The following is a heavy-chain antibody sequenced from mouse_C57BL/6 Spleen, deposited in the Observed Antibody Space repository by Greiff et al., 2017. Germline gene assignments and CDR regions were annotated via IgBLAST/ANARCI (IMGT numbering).Heavy chain of an antibody. D-gene: IGHD2-4*01. CDR2: IYPGSGNT. Sequence: QVQLQQSGPELVKPGASVKISCKASGYSFTSYYIHWVKQRPGQGLEWIGWIYPGSGNTKYNEKFKGKATLTADTSSSTAYMQLSSLTSEDSAVYYCAGGASLYDYDEDYYAMDYWGQGTSVTVSS. CDR3: AGGASLYDYDEDYYAMDY. J-gene: IGHJ4*01. V-gene: IGHV1-66*01. CDR1: GYSFTSYY.